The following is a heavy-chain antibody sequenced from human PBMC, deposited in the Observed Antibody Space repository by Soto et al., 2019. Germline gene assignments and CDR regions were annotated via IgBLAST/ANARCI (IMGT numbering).Heavy chain of an antibody. CDR3: ASPSKYYYDSSGPYWGGYYGMDV. Sequence: GESLKISCKGSGYSFTSYWIGWVRQMPGKGLEWMGIIYPGDSDTRYSPSFQGQVTISADKSISTAYLQWSSLKASDTAMYYCASPSKYYYDSSGPYWGGYYGMDVWGQGTTVTVSS. J-gene: IGHJ6*02. CDR2: IYPGDSDT. V-gene: IGHV5-51*01. D-gene: IGHD3-22*01. CDR1: GYSFTSYW.